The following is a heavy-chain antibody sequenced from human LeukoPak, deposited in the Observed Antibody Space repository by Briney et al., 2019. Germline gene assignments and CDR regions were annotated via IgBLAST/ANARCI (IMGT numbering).Heavy chain of an antibody. CDR1: GYSISSGYY. Sequence: SETLSLTCTVSGYSISSGYYWGWIRQPPGKGLEWIGSIYHSGSTYYNPSLKSRVTISVDTSKNQFSLKLSSVTAADTAVYYCARRFDYYYMDVWGKGTTVTISS. CDR3: ARRFDYYYMDV. CDR2: IYHSGST. V-gene: IGHV4-38-2*02. D-gene: IGHD3-3*01. J-gene: IGHJ6*03.